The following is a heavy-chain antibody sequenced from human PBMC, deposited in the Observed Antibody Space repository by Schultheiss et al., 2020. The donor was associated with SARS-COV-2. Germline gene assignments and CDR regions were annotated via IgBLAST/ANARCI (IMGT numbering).Heavy chain of an antibody. Sequence: GESLKISCAASGFTFSSYWMSWVRQAPGKGLEWVANIKPGGNEKFYVDSVKGRFTISRDNARNSLNLQMNSLRAEDTAVYYCARVSRYCGSTSCLSIDSWGQGTLVTVSS. CDR1: GFTFSSYW. J-gene: IGHJ4*02. V-gene: IGHV3-7*03. CDR3: ARVSRYCGSTSCLSIDS. CDR2: IKPGGNEK. D-gene: IGHD2-2*01.